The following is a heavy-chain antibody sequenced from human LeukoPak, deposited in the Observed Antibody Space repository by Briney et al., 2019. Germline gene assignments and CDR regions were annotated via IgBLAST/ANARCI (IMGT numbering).Heavy chain of an antibody. CDR3: AGRASDWFFDY. V-gene: IGHV4-39*01. D-gene: IGHD3-9*01. Sequence: SETLSLTCTVSGDSMSRSTYYWGWIRQAPGKGLEWIGSFYYGGNTYYNPSLKSRVTISVDTSKNQFSLKLTSVTAADTAIYYCAGRASDWFFDYWGQGTLVTVSS. J-gene: IGHJ4*02. CDR2: FYYGGNT. CDR1: GDSMSRSTYY.